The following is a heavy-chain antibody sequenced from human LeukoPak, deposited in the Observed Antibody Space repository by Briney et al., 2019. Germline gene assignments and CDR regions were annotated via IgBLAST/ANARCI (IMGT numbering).Heavy chain of an antibody. V-gene: IGHV3-74*03. J-gene: IGHJ4*02. CDR2: ISSDGSNT. D-gene: IGHD6-13*01. Sequence: PGGSLRLSGAASGFTFSSYWMYWVRQAPGKGLVWVSRISSDGSNTTYADSVKGRFTISRDNAKNTLYLQMNSLRAEDTAVYYCARSQYSSSPLDSWGQGTLVTVSS. CDR3: ARSQYSSSPLDS. CDR1: GFTFSSYW.